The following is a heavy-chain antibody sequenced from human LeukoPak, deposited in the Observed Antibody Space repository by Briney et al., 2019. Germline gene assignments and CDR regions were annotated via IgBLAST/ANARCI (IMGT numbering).Heavy chain of an antibody. CDR3: ARLYDSFRAFDI. V-gene: IGHV4-31*03. D-gene: IGHD2-8*01. Sequence: SETLSLTCSLPRGSTTSGSYYWSWIRQHPGKGLEWIGYIYYSGSTYYNPSLKSRVTISVDTSKNQFSLKLNSVTAADTAVYYCARLYDSFRAFDIWGQGTIITVSS. CDR1: RGSTTSGSYY. CDR2: IYYSGST. J-gene: IGHJ3*02.